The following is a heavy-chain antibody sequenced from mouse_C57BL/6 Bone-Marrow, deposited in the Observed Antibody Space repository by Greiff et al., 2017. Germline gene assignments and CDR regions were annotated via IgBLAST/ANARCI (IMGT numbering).Heavy chain of an antibody. CDR1: GFTFSDYY. Sequence: EVKLVESEGGLVQPGSSMKLSCTASGFTFSDYYMAWVRQVPEKGLEWVANINYDGSSTYYLDSLKSRFIISRDNAKNILYLQMSSLKSEDTATYYCARANWEGRYFDYWGQGTTLTVSS. J-gene: IGHJ2*01. CDR3: ARANWEGRYFDY. V-gene: IGHV5-16*01. CDR2: INYDGSST. D-gene: IGHD4-1*01.